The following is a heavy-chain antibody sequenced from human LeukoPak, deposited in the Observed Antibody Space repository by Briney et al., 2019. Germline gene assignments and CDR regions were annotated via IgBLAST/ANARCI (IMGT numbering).Heavy chain of an antibody. CDR1: GFTFSSYA. CDR3: AKAAVLRYFDS. V-gene: IGHV3-64*01. Sequence: GGSLRLSCAASGFTFSSYAMYWVRQAPGKGLEYVSAISSNGGSTYYANSVKGRFTISRDNSKNTLYLQMGSLRAEDMAVYYCAKAAVLRYFDSWGQGTLGTVSS. J-gene: IGHJ4*02. D-gene: IGHD3-9*01. CDR2: ISSNGGST.